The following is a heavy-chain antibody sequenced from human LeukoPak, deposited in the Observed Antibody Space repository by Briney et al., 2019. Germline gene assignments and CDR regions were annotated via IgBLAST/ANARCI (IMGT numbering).Heavy chain of an antibody. D-gene: IGHD1-26*01. CDR2: ISGSGGST. V-gene: IGHV3-23*01. J-gene: IGHJ4*02. Sequence: GGSLRLSYAASGFTFRSYAMRWVGQAPGKGVEWVSAISGSGGSTYYADSVKGRFTISRDNSKNTLYLQMNSLRAEDTAVYYCAKGSKWELLGGFDYWGQGTLVTVSS. CDR1: GFTFRSYA. CDR3: AKGSKWELLGGFDY.